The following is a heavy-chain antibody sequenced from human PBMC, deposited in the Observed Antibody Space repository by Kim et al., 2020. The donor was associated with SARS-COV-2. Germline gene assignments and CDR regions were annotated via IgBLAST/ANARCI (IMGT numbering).Heavy chain of an antibody. J-gene: IGHJ6*02. D-gene: IGHD6-13*01. CDR3: ARDGSGIAAAGTQSSSMDV. Sequence: GGSLRLSCAASGFTFSSYGMHWVRQAPGKGLEWVAVIWYDGSNKYYADSVKGRFTISRDNSKNTLYLQMNSLRAEDTAVYYCARDGSGIAAAGTQSSSMDVWGQGTTVTVSS. V-gene: IGHV3-33*01. CDR1: GFTFSSYG. CDR2: IWYDGSNK.